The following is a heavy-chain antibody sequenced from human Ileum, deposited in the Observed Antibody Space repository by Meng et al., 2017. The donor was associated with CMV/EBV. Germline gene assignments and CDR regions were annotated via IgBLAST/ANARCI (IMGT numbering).Heavy chain of an antibody. D-gene: IGHD5-18*01. CDR2: IDTTDR. Sequence: LVWSGGGVVQPGGPLRVCGGASGSSFSDSGRHWTPQTPGKGLEGVSFIDTTDRYYADSVKGRFTISRDNSKSMLFLQMNYLRADDTAVYYCAKREGSRYTENYFDYWGQGTLVTVSS. CDR3: AKREGSRYTENYFDY. J-gene: IGHJ4*02. CDR1: GSSFSDSG. V-gene: IGHV3-30*02.